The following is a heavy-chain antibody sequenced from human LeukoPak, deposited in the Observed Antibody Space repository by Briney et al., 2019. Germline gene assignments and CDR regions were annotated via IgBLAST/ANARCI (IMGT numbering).Heavy chain of an antibody. CDR1: GFTFRDYW. J-gene: IGHJ4*02. CDR2: IKHDGSEK. D-gene: IGHD3-10*01. CDR3: ARGTHYYGTGSHNDY. V-gene: IGHV3-7*01. Sequence: GGSLRLSCAASGFTFRDYWLSWVRQAPGKGLEWVANIKHDGSEKNYMDSVKGRFTISRDNAKNSLYLQMNSLRDEDTAVYYCARGTHYYGTGSHNDYWGQGSLVTVSS.